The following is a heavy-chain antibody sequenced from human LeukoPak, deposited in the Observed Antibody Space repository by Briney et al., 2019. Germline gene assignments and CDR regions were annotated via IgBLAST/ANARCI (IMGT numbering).Heavy chain of an antibody. CDR1: GFTFSGSA. J-gene: IGHJ4*02. V-gene: IGHV3-73*01. CDR3: TSVVSSSWYV. D-gene: IGHD6-13*01. CDR2: IRSKANSYAT. Sequence: PGGSLRLSCAASGFTFSGSAMLWVRQASGKGLEWVGRIRSKANSYATAYAASVKGRFTISRDDSKNAAYLQMNSLKTEDTAVYYCTSVVSSSWYVGGQGILVTVSS.